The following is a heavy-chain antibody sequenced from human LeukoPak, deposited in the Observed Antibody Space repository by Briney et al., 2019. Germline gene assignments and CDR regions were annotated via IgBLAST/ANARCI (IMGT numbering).Heavy chain of an antibody. Sequence: GGSLRLSCAASGFSFSSYWMNWVRQAPGMGLEWVANINQDGSVEHFVDSVKGRFAISRDNAKNSLYLQMNSLTVEDTGVYYCVRDPAAAPYYDSWGQGTLVTVSS. CDR2: INQDGSVE. J-gene: IGHJ4*02. CDR1: GFSFSSYW. D-gene: IGHD6-6*01. CDR3: VRDPAAAPYYDS. V-gene: IGHV3-7*01.